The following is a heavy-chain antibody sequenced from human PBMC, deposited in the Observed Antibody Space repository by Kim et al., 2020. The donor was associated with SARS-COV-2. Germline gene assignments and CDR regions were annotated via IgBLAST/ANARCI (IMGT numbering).Heavy chain of an antibody. V-gene: IGHV3-21*01. CDR3: ARLGYYGSGSHPDY. J-gene: IGHJ4*02. D-gene: IGHD3-10*01. Sequence: YVDSLKGRFTISRDNARNSLYLQMNSLRAEDTAVYYCARLGYYGSGSHPDYWGQGTLVTVSS.